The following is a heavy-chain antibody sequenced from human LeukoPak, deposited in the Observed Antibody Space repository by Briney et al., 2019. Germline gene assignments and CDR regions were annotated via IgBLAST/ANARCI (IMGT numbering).Heavy chain of an antibody. Sequence: SETLSLTCTVSGYSISSGYYWGWIRQPPGKGLEWIGILYHSGSTYYSPSLSTLVTMSVDTSKNHFSLKLTSVTAADTAMYHCARIHSHAYSSYWGQGTLVTVSS. CDR3: ARIHSHAYSSY. CDR1: GYSISSGYY. J-gene: IGHJ4*02. D-gene: IGHD3-16*01. CDR2: LYHSGST. V-gene: IGHV4-38-2*02.